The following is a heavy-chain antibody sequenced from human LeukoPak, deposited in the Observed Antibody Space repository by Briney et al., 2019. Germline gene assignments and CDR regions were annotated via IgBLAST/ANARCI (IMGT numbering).Heavy chain of an antibody. V-gene: IGHV1-8*01. D-gene: IGHD7-27*01. CDR3: VRTPPNWGFDY. CDR1: GYTFTTHD. CDR2: MSPNSGDT. J-gene: IGHJ4*02. Sequence: ASVKVSCKASGYTFTTHDINWGRQATGQGLEWLGWMSPNSGDTGYAQKFQGRVTMTSDSSISTAYMELSSLISEDTASYYCVRTPPNWGFDYWGQGTLVTVSS.